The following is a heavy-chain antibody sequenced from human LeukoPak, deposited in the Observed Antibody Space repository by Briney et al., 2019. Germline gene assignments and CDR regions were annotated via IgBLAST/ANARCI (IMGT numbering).Heavy chain of an antibody. D-gene: IGHD3-16*01. CDR3: ARVLGTTENWFDP. J-gene: IGHJ5*02. Sequence: SETLSLTCAVYGGSFSGYYWSWIRQPPGKGLEWIGEINHSGSTNYNPSLKSRVTISVDTSKNQFSLKLSSVTAADTAVYYCARVLGTTENWFDPWGQGTLVTDSS. V-gene: IGHV4-34*01. CDR2: INHSGST. CDR1: GGSFSGYY.